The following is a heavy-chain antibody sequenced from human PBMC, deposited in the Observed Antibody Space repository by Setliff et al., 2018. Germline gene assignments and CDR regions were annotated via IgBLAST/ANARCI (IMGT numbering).Heavy chain of an antibody. CDR3: SRLVRYCTTTTCQTLSGGEH. CDR2: INAYNGNT. J-gene: IGHJ4*02. V-gene: IGHV1-18*01. D-gene: IGHD2-8*01. CDR1: GYTFTNYG. Sequence: ASVKVSCKASGYTFTNYGINWVRQAPGQGLEWMGWINAYNGNTFYAPKLQDRVTMTTDTSTATAYLELRSLRSGDTALYFCSRLVRYCTTTTCQTLSGGEHWGQGTLVTVSS.